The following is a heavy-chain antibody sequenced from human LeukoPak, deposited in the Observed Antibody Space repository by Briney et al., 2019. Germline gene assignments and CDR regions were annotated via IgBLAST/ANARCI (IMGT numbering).Heavy chain of an antibody. D-gene: IGHD2-8*01. V-gene: IGHV3-49*04. CDR2: IRSAQYGGTT. J-gene: IGHJ4*02. CDR1: GFTFGDSA. Sequence: GGSLRLSCTTSGFTFGDSAMSWVRQPPGKGLEWLGFIRSAQYGGTTEYVASVRGRFTISRDDSKSIAYLQMNSLKSEDTAVYYCTREVGTRSPYWGQGTLVTVSS. CDR3: TREVGTRSPY.